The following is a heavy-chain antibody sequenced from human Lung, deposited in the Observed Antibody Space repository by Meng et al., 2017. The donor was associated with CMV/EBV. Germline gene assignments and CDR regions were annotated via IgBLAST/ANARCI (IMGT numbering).Heavy chain of an antibody. Sequence: VSAFDLYGVRWVQQDPGQGLEWVGLINAYTDNTQYAQKLRSRVTMTSDTATNTAYMEVRSLGSDDTAVYYCARDVPASGALMLDYWGQGSLVTVSS. J-gene: IGHJ4*02. CDR2: INAYTDNT. CDR1: VSAFDLYG. V-gene: IGHV1-18*01. D-gene: IGHD6-13*01. CDR3: ARDVPASGALMLDY.